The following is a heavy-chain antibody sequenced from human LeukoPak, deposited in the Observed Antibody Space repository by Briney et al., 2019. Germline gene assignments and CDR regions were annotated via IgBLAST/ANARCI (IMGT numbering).Heavy chain of an antibody. CDR2: INTDGTVT. CDR3: ATQQWLAPPPDS. V-gene: IGHV3-74*01. Sequence: GGSLRLSCAASGFTFSKYWMLWVRQAPGKGLESVSRINTDGTVTTYADSVKGRFTVSRDNADNTMFLQMNSVRDEDTAVYYCATQQWLAPPPDSWGQGTPVTVSS. CDR1: GFTFSKYW. J-gene: IGHJ4*02. D-gene: IGHD6-19*01.